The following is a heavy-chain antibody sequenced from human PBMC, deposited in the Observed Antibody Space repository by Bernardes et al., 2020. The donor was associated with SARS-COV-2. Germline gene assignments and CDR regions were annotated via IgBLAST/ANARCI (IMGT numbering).Heavy chain of an antibody. CDR1: GFTFSSYW. D-gene: IGHD3-10*01. CDR3: AKSAFISGRGYYIDY. V-gene: IGHV3-74*01. J-gene: IGHJ4*02. CDR2: INADGSTT. Sequence: SLRLSCAASGFTFSSYWMHWVRQVPGEGLVWVSRINADGSTTDYADAVRGRFTISRDNAKNTLFLQMNGLRADDTSLYYCAKSAFISGRGYYIDYWPQGTLVTVSS.